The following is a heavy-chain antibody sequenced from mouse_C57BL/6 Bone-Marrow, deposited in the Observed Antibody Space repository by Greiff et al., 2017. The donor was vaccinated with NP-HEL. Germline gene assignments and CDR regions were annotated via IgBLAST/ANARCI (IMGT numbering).Heavy chain of an antibody. CDR3: ARITMVVADYFDY. CDR2: IYPGDGDT. Sequence: QVQLQQSGPELVKPGASVKISCKASGYAFSSSWMNWVKQRPGKGLEWIGRIYPGDGDTNYNGKFKGKATLTAAKSSSTAYMQLSSLTSEDSAVYFCARITMVVADYFDYWGQGTTLTVSS. D-gene: IGHD1-1*01. V-gene: IGHV1-82*01. J-gene: IGHJ2*01. CDR1: GYAFSSSW.